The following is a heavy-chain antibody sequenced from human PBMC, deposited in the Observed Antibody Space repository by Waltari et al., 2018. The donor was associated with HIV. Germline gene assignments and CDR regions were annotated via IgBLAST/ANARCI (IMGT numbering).Heavy chain of an antibody. CDR2: INPNNGGT. Sequence: QVQLVQSGAEVKQPGASVKVSCKASGYTFTDYYIHWLRQAPGQGLEWMGRINPNNGGTNYAQKFQGRVTMARDTSISTVYMELSRLKSDDTAVYYCARASLNYDSTGGLYWGQGTLVTVSS. CDR1: GYTFTDYY. V-gene: IGHV1-2*06. CDR3: ARASLNYDSTGGLY. D-gene: IGHD3-22*01. J-gene: IGHJ4*02.